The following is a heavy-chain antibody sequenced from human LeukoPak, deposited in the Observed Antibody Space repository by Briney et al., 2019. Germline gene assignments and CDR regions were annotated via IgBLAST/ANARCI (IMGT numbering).Heavy chain of an antibody. Sequence: GGSLRLSCAASGFTFSTYAMSWVRQAPGKGLEWVSGINGLGSITQYADSMKGRFTISRDNSKNTVYLQMNSLRAEDTAVYYCVKDLHTTLAVAGEYWGQGTLVTVSS. J-gene: IGHJ4*02. CDR2: INGLGSIT. V-gene: IGHV3-23*01. D-gene: IGHD6-19*01. CDR1: GFTFSTYA. CDR3: VKDLHTTLAVAGEY.